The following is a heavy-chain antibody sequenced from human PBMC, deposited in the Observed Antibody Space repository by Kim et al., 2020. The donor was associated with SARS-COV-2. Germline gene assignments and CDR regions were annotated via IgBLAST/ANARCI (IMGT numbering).Heavy chain of an antibody. D-gene: IGHD2-2*01. Sequence: GGSLRLSCAASGFTFGGYAMSWVRQAPGKGLEWVSAISDTGGSTYHADSVKGRFTISRDNFKNTLYLQMNSLRAEDTALYYCVKGSREGSPYYFDSWGQGALVTVSS. J-gene: IGHJ4*02. CDR2: ISDTGGST. CDR1: GFTFGGYA. V-gene: IGHV3-23*01. CDR3: VKGSREGSPYYFDS.